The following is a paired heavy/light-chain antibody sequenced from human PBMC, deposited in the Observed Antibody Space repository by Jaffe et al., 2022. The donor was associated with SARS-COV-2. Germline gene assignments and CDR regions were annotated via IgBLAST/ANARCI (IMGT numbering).Heavy chain of an antibody. CDR2: IYPGDSDT. CDR3: ARRAFYSSGWYGDLRNQYYFDY. D-gene: IGHD6-19*01. Sequence: EVQLVQSGAEVKKPGESLKISCKGSGYSFTSYWIGWVRQMPGKGLEWMGIIYPGDSDTRYSPSFQGQVTISADKSISTAYLQWSSLKASDTAMYYCARRAFYSSGWYGDLRNQYYFDYWGQGTLVTVSS. V-gene: IGHV5-51*01. J-gene: IGHJ4*02. CDR1: GYSFTSYW.
Light chain of an antibody. CDR3: CSYAGSYTP. V-gene: IGLV2-11*01. Sequence: QSALTQPRSVSGSPGQSVTISCTGTSSDVGGYNYVSWYQQHPGKAPKLMIYDVSKRPSGVPDRFSGSKSGNTASLTISGLQAEDEADYYCCSYAGSYTPFGGGTKLTVL. CDR2: DVS. CDR1: SSDVGGYNY. J-gene: IGLJ2*01.